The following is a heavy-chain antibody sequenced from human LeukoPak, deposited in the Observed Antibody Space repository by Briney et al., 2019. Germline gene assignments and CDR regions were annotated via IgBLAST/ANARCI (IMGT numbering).Heavy chain of an antibody. J-gene: IGHJ6*02. CDR1: GGSISSYY. Sequence: PSETLSLTCTVSGGSISSYYWSWIRQPPGKGLEWIGYIYYSGSTNYNPSLKSRVTISVDTSKNQFSLKLSSVTAADTAVYYCARDVVVVDNYYYGMDVWGQGTTVTVSS. CDR2: IYYSGST. CDR3: ARDVVVVDNYYYGMDV. V-gene: IGHV4-59*12. D-gene: IGHD2-15*01.